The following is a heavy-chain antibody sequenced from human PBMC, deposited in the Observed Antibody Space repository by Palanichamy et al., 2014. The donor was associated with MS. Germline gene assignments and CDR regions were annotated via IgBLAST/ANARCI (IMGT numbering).Heavy chain of an antibody. CDR2: STLANGNT. J-gene: IGHJ4*02. D-gene: IGHD3-3*01. CDR3: AREHDSWSGYSFDF. CDR1: DTPSLTML. V-gene: IGHV1-3*01. Sequence: QVQLVQSGAEVKKPGPQXRFPARLLDTPSLTMLSIGCARPPDKGLSGWDGSTLANGNTKYSQKFQSRVTITRDTSADTAYMELSSLRSEDTALYYCAREHDSWSGYSFDFWGQGTLVTASS.